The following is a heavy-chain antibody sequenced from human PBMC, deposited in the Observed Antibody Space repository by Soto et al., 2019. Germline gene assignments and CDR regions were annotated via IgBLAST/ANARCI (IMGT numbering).Heavy chain of an antibody. V-gene: IGHV4-30-2*03. Sequence: SETLSLTCAVSGGSISSGGYSWSWIRQPPGKGLEWIGYIYHSGSTYYNPSLKSRVTISVDTSKNQFSLKLSSVTAADTAVYYCVRHSRDSSFDYWGQGPLVTVSS. CDR2: IYHSGST. CDR3: VRHSRDSSFDY. D-gene: IGHD3-22*01. CDR1: GGSISSGGYS. J-gene: IGHJ4*02.